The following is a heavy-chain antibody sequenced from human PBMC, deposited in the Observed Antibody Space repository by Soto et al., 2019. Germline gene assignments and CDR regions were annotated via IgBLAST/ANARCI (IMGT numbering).Heavy chain of an antibody. D-gene: IGHD6-25*01. V-gene: IGHV3-9*01. CDR3: VKGRGSYEVKFGMDV. Sequence: LRLSCAASGFTFDDFAMHWVRQAPGKGLEWVSGVDWNSGSTAYADSVKGRFTISRDNARNSLYLQMNSLRAEDTALYYCVKGRGSYEVKFGMDVWGQGTTVTVSS. J-gene: IGHJ6*02. CDR2: VDWNSGST. CDR1: GFTFDDFA.